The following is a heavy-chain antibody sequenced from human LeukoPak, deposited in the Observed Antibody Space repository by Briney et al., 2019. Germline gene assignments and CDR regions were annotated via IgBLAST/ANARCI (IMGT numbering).Heavy chain of an antibody. D-gene: IGHD3-3*01. V-gene: IGHV1-8*01. Sequence: ASVKVSCKASGYTFTSYDINWVRQATGQGLERMGWMNPNSGNTGYAQKFQGRVTMTRNTSISTAYMELSSLRSEDTAVYYCARVPLAGFWSDYYRNWFDPWGQGTLVTVSS. CDR2: MNPNSGNT. J-gene: IGHJ5*02. CDR1: GYTFTSYD. CDR3: ARVPLAGFWSDYYRNWFDP.